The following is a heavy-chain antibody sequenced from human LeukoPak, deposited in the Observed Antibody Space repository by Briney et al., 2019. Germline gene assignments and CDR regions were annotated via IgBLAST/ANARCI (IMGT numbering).Heavy chain of an antibody. V-gene: IGHV3-49*04. J-gene: IGHJ4*02. CDR2: IRSKAYGGTT. CDR1: GFTFGDYA. CDR3: TRSITMVRGVIPPPDY. Sequence: PGGSLRLSCTASGFTFGDYAMSWVRQAPGKGLEWVGFIRSKAYGGTTEYAASVKGRFTISRDDSKSIAYLQMNSLKTEDTAVYYCTRSITMVRGVIPPPDYWGQGTLVTVSS. D-gene: IGHD3-10*01.